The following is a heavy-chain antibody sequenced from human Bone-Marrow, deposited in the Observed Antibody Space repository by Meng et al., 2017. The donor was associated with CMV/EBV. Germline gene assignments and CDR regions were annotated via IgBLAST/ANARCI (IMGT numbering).Heavy chain of an antibody. CDR1: RGPFNGFS. J-gene: IGHJ3*02. V-gene: IGHV4-34*01. CDR2: INHGGST. CDR3: ARARMLAPFDI. Sequence: SETLSLTCAVYRGPFNGFSWSWIRQSPGKGLEWIGDINHGGSTNFNPSLQSRVTISIDTSKKQFSLNLRSVTAADTAVYFCARARMLAPFDIWGPGKEVNVSS. D-gene: IGHD2/OR15-2a*01.